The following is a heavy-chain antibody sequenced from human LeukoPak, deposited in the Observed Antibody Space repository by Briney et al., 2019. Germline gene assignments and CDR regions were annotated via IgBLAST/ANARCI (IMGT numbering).Heavy chain of an antibody. V-gene: IGHV1-69*13. CDR3: ARAWRGIVATIGVI. CDR2: IIPIFGTA. CDR1: GGTFSSYA. D-gene: IGHD5-12*01. J-gene: IGHJ4*02. Sequence: GASVKVSCKASGGTFSSYAISWVRQAPGQGLEWMRGIIPIFGTANYAQKFQGRVTTTADESTSTAYMELSSLRSEDTAVYYCARAWRGIVATIGVIWGQGTLVTVSS.